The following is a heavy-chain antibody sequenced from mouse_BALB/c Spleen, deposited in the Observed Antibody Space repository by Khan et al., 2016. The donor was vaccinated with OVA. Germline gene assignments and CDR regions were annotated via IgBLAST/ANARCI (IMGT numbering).Heavy chain of an antibody. Sequence: QVQLKESGPELKKPGETVKISCKASGYTFTDYSMHWVKQAPGKGLKWMGWINTETGEPTYADDFKGRFAFSLDTSASTAYLQINNLKNEDTATYFCARDRYDYFDYWGQGTTLTVSS. J-gene: IGHJ2*01. CDR2: INTETGEP. CDR3: ARDRYDYFDY. CDR1: GYTFTDYS. D-gene: IGHD2-14*01. V-gene: IGHV9-2-1*01.